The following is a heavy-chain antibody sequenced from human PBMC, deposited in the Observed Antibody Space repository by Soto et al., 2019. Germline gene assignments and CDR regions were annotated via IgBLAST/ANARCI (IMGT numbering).Heavy chain of an antibody. D-gene: IGHD2-15*01. V-gene: IGHV4-59*01. CDR2: IYYSGST. CDR1: GGSISSYY. J-gene: IGHJ6*02. CDR3: ARGVGYYYYGMDV. Sequence: QVQLQESGPGLVKPSETLSLTCTVSGGSISSYYWSWIRQPPGKGLEWIGYIYYSGSTNYNPSLTSRDTIAVDTAKNQFSLKLSSVTAADTAVYYCARGVGYYYYGMDVWGQGTTVTVSS.